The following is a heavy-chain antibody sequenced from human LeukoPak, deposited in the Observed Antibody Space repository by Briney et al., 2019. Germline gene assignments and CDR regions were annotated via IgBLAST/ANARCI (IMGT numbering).Heavy chain of an antibody. CDR3: ARVSLVGATSDY. J-gene: IGHJ4*02. CDR2: ISSGSDTI. CDR1: GFTFSRYS. Sequence: PGGSLRLSCTASGFTFSRYSMNWVRQAPGKGLEWVSFISSGSDTIYYADSVKGRFTISRDNAKNSLYLQMNTLRDEDTAVYYCARVSLVGATSDYWGQGTLVTVSS. V-gene: IGHV3-48*02. D-gene: IGHD1-26*01.